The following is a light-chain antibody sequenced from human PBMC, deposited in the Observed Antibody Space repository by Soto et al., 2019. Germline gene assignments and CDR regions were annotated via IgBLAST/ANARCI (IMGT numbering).Light chain of an antibody. CDR2: YTS. V-gene: IGKV3-20*01. Sequence: EIVLTQSPCTLSLSQRERATLXXRASQSLTNSFIAWYQQKPGQAPRLXSDYTSSRATGIPDRFSGSGSGTDFTLTISRLEPEDFAVFFCQQYGTSEIIFGQGTRLEIK. CDR1: QSLTNSF. CDR3: QQYGTSEII. J-gene: IGKJ5*01.